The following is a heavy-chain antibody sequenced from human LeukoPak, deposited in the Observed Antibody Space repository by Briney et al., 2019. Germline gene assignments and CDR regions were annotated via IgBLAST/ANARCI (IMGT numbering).Heavy chain of an antibody. CDR1: GGSISSGRYY. D-gene: IGHD3-3*01. J-gene: IGHJ4*02. Sequence: SETLSLTCTVSGGSISSGRYYWTWIRQPAGKGLEWIGRMYTSGSTNYNPSLKSRVTTSVDTSKNQFSLKVRYVTAADTAVYYCARGLNDSWTGENYWGQGTLVTVSS. V-gene: IGHV4-61*02. CDR2: MYTSGST. CDR3: ARGLNDSWTGENY.